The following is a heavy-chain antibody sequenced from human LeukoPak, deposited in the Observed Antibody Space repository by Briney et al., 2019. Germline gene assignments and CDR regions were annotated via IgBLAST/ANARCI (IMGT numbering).Heavy chain of an antibody. J-gene: IGHJ6*02. V-gene: IGHV3-23*01. D-gene: IGHD2-2*01. CDR1: GLTFSTSA. Sequence: PGRSLRLSCAASGLTFSTSAMSWVRQAPGKGLEWVSSISGSGGIAYYADSVKGRFTISRDNSNNTLSLQMSGLRVEDTAVYYCAKDGCPSCYFVYYYYGMDVWGQGTTVTVSS. CDR2: ISGSGGIA. CDR3: AKDGCPSCYFVYYYYGMDV.